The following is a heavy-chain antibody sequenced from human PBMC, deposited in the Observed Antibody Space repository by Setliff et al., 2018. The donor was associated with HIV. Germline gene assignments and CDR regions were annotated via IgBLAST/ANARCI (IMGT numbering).Heavy chain of an antibody. CDR2: ISYSGST. CDR3: ARQSCGSGGSCYPWFDP. V-gene: IGHV4-39*01. Sequence: ETLSLTCTVSGVSISSRSYYWGWIRQPPGKGLEWIGSISYSGSTYDNPSLKSRVTISVDTSKNQFSLKLSSVTAADTAVYYCARQSCGSGGSCYPWFDPWGQGTLVTVSS. J-gene: IGHJ5*02. CDR1: GVSISSRSYY. D-gene: IGHD2-15*01.